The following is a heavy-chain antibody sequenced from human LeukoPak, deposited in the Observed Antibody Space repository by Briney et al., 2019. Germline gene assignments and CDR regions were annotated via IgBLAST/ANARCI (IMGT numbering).Heavy chain of an antibody. D-gene: IGHD6-13*01. CDR2: IHSSGTT. CDR1: DGSISSYY. CDR3: ARATYISSRASQLGY. J-gene: IGHJ4*02. V-gene: IGHV4-59*01. Sequence: SQTLSLTCIVADGSISSYYWSWIRQPPGKGLEWMGYIHSSGTTNYSPSLKSRITMSLDTSKNQFSLRLRSVTAADTAMYYCARATYISSRASQLGYWGQGTLVTVSS.